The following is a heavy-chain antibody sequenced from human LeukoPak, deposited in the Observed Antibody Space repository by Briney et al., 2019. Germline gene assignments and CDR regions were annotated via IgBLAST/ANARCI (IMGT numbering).Heavy chain of an antibody. J-gene: IGHJ3*02. CDR1: GYTFTSYY. D-gene: IGHD4-23*01. CDR3: ARTTVVLSWVDAFDI. CDR2: INPSGGST. Sequence: ASVKVSCKASGYTFTSYYMHWVRQAPGQGLEWMGIINPSGGSTSYAQKFQGRVIMTRDTSTSIVYMELSSLRSEDAAVYYCARTTVVLSWVDAFDIWGQGTMVTVS. V-gene: IGHV1-46*01.